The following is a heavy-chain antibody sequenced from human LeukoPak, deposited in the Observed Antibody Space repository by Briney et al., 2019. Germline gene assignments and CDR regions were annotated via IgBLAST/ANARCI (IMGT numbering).Heavy chain of an antibody. CDR1: GDSVSINSVA. J-gene: IGHJ6*02. D-gene: IGHD1-26*01. CDR3: ARVGGNYYYGMDV. CDR2: TYYRSKWYS. V-gene: IGHV6-1*01. Sequence: SPTLSLSFAISGDSVSINSVAWNWISQSPAKGLEWLGRTYYRSKWYSEYAVSVASRITSNPDTSKNQFSLQLNSVTPEDTAVYYCARVGGNYYYGMDVWGQGTTVTVSS.